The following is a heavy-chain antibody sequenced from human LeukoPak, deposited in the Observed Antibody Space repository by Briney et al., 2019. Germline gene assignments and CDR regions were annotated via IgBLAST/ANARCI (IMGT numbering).Heavy chain of an antibody. D-gene: IGHD1-1*01. J-gene: IGHJ6*03. Sequence: PGGSLRLSCAASGFTFGNYAMSWVRHAPGKGLEWVSGINWNGGSTGYVDSVKGQFTISRDNAKNSLYLQMNSLRAEDTALYYCARHNYPSYYYYMDVWGKGTTVTVSS. CDR3: ARHNYPSYYYYMDV. CDR1: GFTFGNYA. CDR2: INWNGGST. V-gene: IGHV3-20*04.